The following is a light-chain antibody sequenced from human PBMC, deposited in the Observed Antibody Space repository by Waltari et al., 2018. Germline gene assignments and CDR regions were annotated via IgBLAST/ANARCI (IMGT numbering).Light chain of an antibody. CDR1: SSDVGGYSY. CDR2: DVT. J-gene: IGLJ2*01. Sequence: QSALTQPVSVSGSPGQSITISCTGTSSDVGGYSYVSWYQQHPGKVPKLMIYDVTNRPSGVSNRFSGSKSGNTASLTISGLQVEDEADYYCSSYTTSTTVVFGGGTKLTVL. CDR3: SSYTTSTTVV. V-gene: IGLV2-14*03.